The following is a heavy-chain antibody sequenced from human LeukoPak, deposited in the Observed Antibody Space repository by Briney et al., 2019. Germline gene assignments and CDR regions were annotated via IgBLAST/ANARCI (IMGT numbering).Heavy chain of an antibody. CDR1: GGSISSGGYS. CDR3: ARGLAASTYFDS. D-gene: IGHD6-13*01. V-gene: IGHV4-30-2*01. CDR2: IYHSGST. J-gene: IGHJ4*02. Sequence: SETLSLTCAVSGGSISSGGYSWSWIRQPPGTGLEWIGYIYHSGSTYYNPSLKSRVTISVDRSKNQFSLKLSSVTAADTAVYYCARGLAASTYFDSWGQGTLVTVSS.